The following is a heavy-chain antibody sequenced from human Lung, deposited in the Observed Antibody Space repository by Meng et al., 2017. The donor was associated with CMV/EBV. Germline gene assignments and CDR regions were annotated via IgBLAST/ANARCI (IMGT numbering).Heavy chain of an antibody. CDR1: GYTFTSYY. CDR2: INPSGGST. Sequence: ASXXVFXNASGYTFTSYYMHWVRQAPGQGLEWMGIINPSGGSTSYAQKFQGRVTMTRDTSTSTVYMELSSLRSEDTAVYYCAIAMVVTGFSDHDAFDIWGQXTMVTVS. D-gene: IGHD4-23*01. J-gene: IGHJ3*02. V-gene: IGHV1-46*01. CDR3: AIAMVVTGFSDHDAFDI.